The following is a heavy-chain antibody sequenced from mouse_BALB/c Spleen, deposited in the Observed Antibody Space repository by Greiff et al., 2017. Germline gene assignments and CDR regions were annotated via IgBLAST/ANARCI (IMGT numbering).Heavy chain of an antibody. CDR3: ARVYYYGSSFWYFDV. D-gene: IGHD1-1*01. J-gene: IGHJ1*01. CDR2: ISYSGST. CDR1: GYSITSDYA. V-gene: IGHV3-2*02. Sequence: VQLQQSGPGLVKPSQSLSLTCTVTGYSITSDYAWNWIRQFPGNKLEWMGYISYSGSTSYNPSLKSRISITRDTSKNQFFLQLNSVTTEDTATYYCARVYYYGSSFWYFDVGGAGTTVTVSS.